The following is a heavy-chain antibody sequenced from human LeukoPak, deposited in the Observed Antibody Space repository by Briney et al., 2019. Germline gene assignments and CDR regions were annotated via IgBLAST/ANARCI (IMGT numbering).Heavy chain of an antibody. CDR3: AKDYWVYDSSGYYFDY. Sequence: GGSLRLSCAASGFTFSSYGMHWVRQAPGKGLEWVAVISYDGSNEYYADSVKGRFTISRDNSKNTLYLQMNSLRAEDTAVYYCAKDYWVYDSSGYYFDYWGQGTLVTVSS. V-gene: IGHV3-30*18. J-gene: IGHJ4*02. D-gene: IGHD3-22*01. CDR1: GFTFSSYG. CDR2: ISYDGSNE.